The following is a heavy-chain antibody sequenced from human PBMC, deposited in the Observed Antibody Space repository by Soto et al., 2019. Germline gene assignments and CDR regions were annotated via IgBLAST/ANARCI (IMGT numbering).Heavy chain of an antibody. CDR3: AKDPFSANWNYGFDY. Sequence: GGSLRLSCAASGFTFSSYAMSWVRQAPGKGLEWVSAISGSGGSTYYADSVKGRFTISRDNSKNTLYLQMNSLRAEDTAVYYCAKDPFSANWNYGFDYWGQGTLVTVSS. CDR2: ISGSGGST. CDR1: GFTFSSYA. V-gene: IGHV3-23*01. D-gene: IGHD1-7*01. J-gene: IGHJ4*02.